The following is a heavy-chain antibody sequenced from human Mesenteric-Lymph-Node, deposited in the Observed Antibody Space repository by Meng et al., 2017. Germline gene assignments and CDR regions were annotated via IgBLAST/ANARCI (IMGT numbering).Heavy chain of an antibody. J-gene: IGHJ3*02. D-gene: IGHD1-1*01. CDR1: GFTFDDYA. CDR2: ISWNSRSI. V-gene: IGHV3-9*01. Sequence: GGSLRLSCTASGFTFDDYAMHWVRQVPGKGLEWVAFISWNSRSIRYAESVRGRFTISRDNSKESLYLQMNSLRADDTAFYFCVKDLEAHGLAFDIWGQGTMVTVSS. CDR3: VKDLEAHGLAFDI.